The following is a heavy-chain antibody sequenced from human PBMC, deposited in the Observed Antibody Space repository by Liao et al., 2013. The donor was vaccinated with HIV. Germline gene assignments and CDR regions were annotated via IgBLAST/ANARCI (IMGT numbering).Heavy chain of an antibody. V-gene: IGHV4-39*02. D-gene: IGHD5-24*01. J-gene: IGHJ6*03. CDR3: ARVGMTTITGYYYYIDV. CDR1: GGSIRGKTYY. CDR2: IYYSGST. Sequence: QLQLQESGPGLVKPSETLSLACNVSGGSIRGKTYYWGWIRQPPGKGLEWIGSIYYSGSTYYSPSLRSRVTISVDTSKNHFSLRLSSVTAADTAVYYCARVGMTTITGYYYYIDVWGKGTTVTVSS.